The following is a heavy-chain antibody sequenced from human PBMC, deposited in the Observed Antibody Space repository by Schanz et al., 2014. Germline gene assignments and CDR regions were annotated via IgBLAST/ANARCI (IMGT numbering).Heavy chain of an antibody. Sequence: EVQLVESGGGLIKPGGSLRLSCTVSGFTVNNYAMNWVRQAPGRGLEWVSSISSSSSYISYADSVKGRFTISRDNAKNSLYLQMNSVRAEDTAVYYCAKVAPAATYLDSWGLGTLVTVSS. CDR1: GFTVNNYA. D-gene: IGHD2-2*01. CDR2: ISSSSSYI. V-gene: IGHV3-21*01. CDR3: AKVAPAATYLDS. J-gene: IGHJ4*02.